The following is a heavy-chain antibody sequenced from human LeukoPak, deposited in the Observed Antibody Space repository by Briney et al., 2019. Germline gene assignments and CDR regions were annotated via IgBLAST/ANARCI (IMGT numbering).Heavy chain of an antibody. J-gene: IGHJ4*02. CDR3: AKAVPKNYFDY. CDR2: ISGSGGST. CDR1: AFTFTSYA. Sequence: GRSLSLSCPAAAFTFTSYATSCVRQPPGKWMEWVSAISGSGGSTYYADSVKGRFTISRDNSKNTLYLQMNSLRAEDTAVYYCAKAVPKNYFDYWGQGTLVTVSS. V-gene: IGHV3-23*01.